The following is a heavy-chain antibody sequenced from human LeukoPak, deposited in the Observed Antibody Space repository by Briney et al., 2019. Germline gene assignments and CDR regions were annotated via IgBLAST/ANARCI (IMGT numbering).Heavy chain of an antibody. D-gene: IGHD6-13*01. CDR1: GYTFTSYG. J-gene: IGHJ4*02. V-gene: IGHV1-18*04. Sequence: ASVKVSCKASGYTFTSYGISWVRQAPGQGLEWMGWISAYNGNTNYAQKLQGRVTMTTDTSTSTAYMELRSLRSDDTAVYYSARDHTGYSSSWYPDYWGQGTLVTVSS. CDR3: ARDHTGYSSSWYPDY. CDR2: ISAYNGNT.